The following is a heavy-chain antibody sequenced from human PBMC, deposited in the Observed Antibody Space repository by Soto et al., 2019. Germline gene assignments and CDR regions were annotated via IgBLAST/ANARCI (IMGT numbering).Heavy chain of an antibody. CDR2: INISSGDA. J-gene: IGHJ4*02. V-gene: IGHV1-18*01. Sequence: QVRLEQSGPEVKKTGASVKVSCKASGYTFTSYGISWVRQAPGQGLEGMGWINISSGDANYAQRFQDRVTMTRDTSTNTVYMEMRSLRSDDTAVYYCARALYYYDNSGLAYWGQGTLVTVSS. D-gene: IGHD3-22*01. CDR1: GYTFTSYG. CDR3: ARALYYYDNSGLAY.